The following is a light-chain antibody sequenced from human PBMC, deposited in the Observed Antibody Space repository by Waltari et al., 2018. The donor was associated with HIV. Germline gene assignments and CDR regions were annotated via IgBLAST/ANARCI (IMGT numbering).Light chain of an antibody. CDR3: QQSYSSPT. CDR2: RAS. CDR1: QSIGNY. Sequence: DFQMTQSPPSLSASVGDRVTISCRASQSIGNYLNWYQQRPGEAPKVLIYRASTLQGGVSSRFSGSGSGTDFTLTITSLQPEDFATYFCQQSYSSPTFGPGTKVDI. J-gene: IGKJ3*01. V-gene: IGKV1-39*01.